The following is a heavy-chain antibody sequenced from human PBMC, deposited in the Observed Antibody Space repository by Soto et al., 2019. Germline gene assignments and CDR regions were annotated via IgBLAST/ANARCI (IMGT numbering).Heavy chain of an antibody. D-gene: IGHD2-8*02. CDR1: GFTFSGSA. V-gene: IGHV3-73*02. Sequence: EVQLVESGGGLVQPGGSLKLSCAASGFTFSGSAMHWVRQASGKGLEWAGRIRNKANSYATAYAASVKGRFTISREDSKNTAYRQMNSLKTEATDVYDCTADTGMTNYGMDVWGQGTTVTVS. CDR2: IRNKANSYAT. CDR3: TADTGMTNYGMDV. J-gene: IGHJ6*02.